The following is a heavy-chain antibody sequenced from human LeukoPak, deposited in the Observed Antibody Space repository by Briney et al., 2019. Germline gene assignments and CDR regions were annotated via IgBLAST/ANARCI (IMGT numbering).Heavy chain of an antibody. Sequence: ASVKVSCKASGYTFTGYYMHWVQQAPGQGLEWMGWINPNSGGTNYAQKFQGRVTMTRDTSISTAYMELSRLRSDDTAVYYCARVPYYYDSSGHQVWGQGTTVTVSS. V-gene: IGHV1-2*02. CDR2: INPNSGGT. CDR3: ARVPYYYDSSGHQV. D-gene: IGHD3-22*01. J-gene: IGHJ6*02. CDR1: GYTFTGYY.